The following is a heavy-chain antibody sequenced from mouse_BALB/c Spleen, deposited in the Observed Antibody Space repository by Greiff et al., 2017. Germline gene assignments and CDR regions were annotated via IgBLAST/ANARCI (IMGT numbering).Heavy chain of an antibody. D-gene: IGHD1-1*01. Sequence: EVKLEESGGGLVQPGGSLRLSCATSGFTFTDYYMSWVRQPPGKALEWLGFIRNKANGYTTEYSASVKGRFTISRDNSQSILYLQMNTLRAEDSATYYCARDMDYYGSRDYWGQGTTLTVSS. CDR1: GFTFTDYY. CDR2: IRNKANGYTT. CDR3: ARDMDYYGSRDY. J-gene: IGHJ2*01. V-gene: IGHV7-3*02.